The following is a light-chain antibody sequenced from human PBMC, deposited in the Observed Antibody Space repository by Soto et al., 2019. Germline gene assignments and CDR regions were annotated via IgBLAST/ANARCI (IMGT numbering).Light chain of an antibody. CDR1: QSVGYH. Sequence: IVLTQSPDTLSLSPGERATLSCRASQSVGYHLAWYQQKPGQAPRLLIYDASNRATGIPARFSGSGSGTDFTLAISSLEPEDFAVYYCQQRSNRPPVTFGGGTKVDIK. V-gene: IGKV3-11*01. CDR2: DAS. CDR3: QQRSNRPPVT. J-gene: IGKJ4*01.